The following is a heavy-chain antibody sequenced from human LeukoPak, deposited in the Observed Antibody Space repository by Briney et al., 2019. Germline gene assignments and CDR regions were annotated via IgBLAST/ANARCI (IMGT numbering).Heavy chain of an antibody. D-gene: IGHD5-18*01. CDR3: AKDPPRGYSYGYDY. J-gene: IGHJ4*02. CDR2: IWYDGSNK. CDR1: GFTFSSYG. Sequence: PGGSLRLSCAASGFTFSSYGMHWVRQAPGKGLEGVAVIWYDGSNKYYTDSVKGRFTSSRDNSKNTLYLQMNSLRAEDTAVYYCAKDPPRGYSYGYDYWGQGTLVTVSS. V-gene: IGHV3-33*06.